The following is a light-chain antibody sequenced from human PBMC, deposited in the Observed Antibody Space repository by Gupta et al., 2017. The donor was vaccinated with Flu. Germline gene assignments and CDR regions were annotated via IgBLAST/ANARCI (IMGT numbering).Light chain of an antibody. CDR2: WAS. Sequence: DLLVAQSPVSLAVSLGGTATINCKSSQSVVSRSDNKNYLAWYQQKGGQPPKLLFYWASTREYGVPDRFSGSGSGTDFTLTISGLQAEDVAVYFCQQYHTTPPTFGQGTRLEMK. CDR3: QQYHTTPPT. CDR1: QSVVSRSDNKNY. V-gene: IGKV4-1*01. J-gene: IGKJ5*01.